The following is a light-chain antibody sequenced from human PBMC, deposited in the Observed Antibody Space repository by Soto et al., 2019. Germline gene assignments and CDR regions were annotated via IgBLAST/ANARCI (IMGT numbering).Light chain of an antibody. V-gene: IGKV1-5*03. CDR2: KAS. CDR1: QSINRW. CDR3: LQYNIYPLS. J-gene: IGKJ4*01. Sequence: DIQMTQSPSTLSASVGDRVTITCRASQSINRWLAWYQQRPGKAPKILIHKASSLEAGVPSRFSGSDSGTEFTLTICSVQPDDFATYFCLQYNIYPLSFGGGTKV.